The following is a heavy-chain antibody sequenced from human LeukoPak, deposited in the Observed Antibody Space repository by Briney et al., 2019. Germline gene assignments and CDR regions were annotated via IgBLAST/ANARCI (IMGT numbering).Heavy chain of an antibody. Sequence: SETLSLTCTVSGGSISGSSYYWGWIRQPPGKGLEWIGSIYYSGSTYYNPSLKSRVTISVDTSKNQFSLKLSSVTAADTAVYYCARIPEIGWFDPWGQGTLVTVSS. J-gene: IGHJ5*02. CDR1: GGSISGSSYY. D-gene: IGHD5-24*01. V-gene: IGHV4-39*01. CDR2: IYYSGST. CDR3: ARIPEIGWFDP.